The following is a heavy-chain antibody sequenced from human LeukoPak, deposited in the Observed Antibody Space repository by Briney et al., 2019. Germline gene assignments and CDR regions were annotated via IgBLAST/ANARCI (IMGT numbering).Heavy chain of an antibody. CDR2: IYYSGST. Sequence: PSETLSLTCTVSGGSISSGGYSWSWIRQHPGKGLEWIGYIYYSGSTYYNPSLKSRVTISVDTSKNQFSLKLSSVTAADTAVYYCASWVRRITMIVVVPDAFDIWGQGTMVTVSS. J-gene: IGHJ3*02. V-gene: IGHV4-31*03. D-gene: IGHD3-22*01. CDR1: GGSISSGGYS. CDR3: ASWVRRITMIVVVPDAFDI.